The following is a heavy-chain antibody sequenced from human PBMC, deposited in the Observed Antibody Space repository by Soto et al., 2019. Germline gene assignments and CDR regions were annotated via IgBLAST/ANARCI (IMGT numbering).Heavy chain of an antibody. CDR2: ISYDGSNK. D-gene: IGHD5-12*01. J-gene: IGHJ4*02. CDR3: ARGGRLRHFDY. CDR1: GFIFSSYA. V-gene: IGHV3-30-3*01. Sequence: QVQLVESGGGVVQPGRSLRLSCAASGFIFSSYAIHWVRQAPGKGLEWVALISYDGSNKYYADSVKGRFTISRDNSKNTLYLQMTSLRAEDTAVYYCARGGRLRHFDYWGQGTLVTVSS.